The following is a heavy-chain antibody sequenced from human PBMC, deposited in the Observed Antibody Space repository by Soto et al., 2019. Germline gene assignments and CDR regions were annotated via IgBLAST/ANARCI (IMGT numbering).Heavy chain of an antibody. J-gene: IGHJ4*02. D-gene: IGHD3-22*01. Sequence: SVKVSCKASGGTFSSYAISWVRQAPGQGLEWMGGIIPIFGTANYAQKFQGRVTITADESTSTAYMELSSLRSEDTAVYYCARGDYYDSSGYDALDYWGQGTLVTVSS. CDR3: ARGDYYDSSGYDALDY. V-gene: IGHV1-69*13. CDR1: GGTFSSYA. CDR2: IIPIFGTA.